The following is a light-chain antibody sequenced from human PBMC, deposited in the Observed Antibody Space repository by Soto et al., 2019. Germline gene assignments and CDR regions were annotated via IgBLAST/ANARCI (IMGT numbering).Light chain of an antibody. Sequence: EVVLTQSPVTLPLSPGEIATLSCRASQSFRGLLAWYQQKPGQAPRLLIYDAYNRATGIPPRFSGSGSGTDFTLTISSLEPEDSAVYYCQQRHMWPITFGQGTRLEIK. J-gene: IGKJ5*01. CDR3: QQRHMWPIT. CDR2: DAY. CDR1: QSFRGL. V-gene: IGKV3-11*01.